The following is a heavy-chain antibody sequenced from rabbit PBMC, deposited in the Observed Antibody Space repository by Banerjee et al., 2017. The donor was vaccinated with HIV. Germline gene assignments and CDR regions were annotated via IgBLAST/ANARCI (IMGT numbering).Heavy chain of an antibody. Sequence: QEQLVESGGGLVQPGGSLKLSCKASGFDFSSYGVSWVRQAPGKGLEWIGFIYTGGSADYASWAKGRFTISKTSSTTVTLQMTSLTAADTTTYFCARANIDGSGYDLWGPGTLVTVS. CDR1: GFDFSSYG. J-gene: IGHJ4*01. V-gene: IGHV1S39*01. CDR2: IYTGGSA. CDR3: ARANIDGSGYDL. D-gene: IGHD6-1*01.